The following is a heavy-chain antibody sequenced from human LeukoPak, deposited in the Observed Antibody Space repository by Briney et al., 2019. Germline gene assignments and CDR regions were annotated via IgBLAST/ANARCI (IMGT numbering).Heavy chain of an antibody. J-gene: IGHJ4*02. CDR3: AKQLGYCSDGSCYFPY. D-gene: IGHD2-15*01. CDR2: ISNNGGYT. Sequence: GGSLRLSCAASGFTFTSYAVSWVRQAPGKGLEWVSAISNNGGYTYYADSVQGRFTISRDNSKSTLCLQMNSLRAEDTAVYYCAKQLGYCSDGSCYFPYWGQGTLVTVSS. CDR1: GFTFTSYA. V-gene: IGHV3-23*01.